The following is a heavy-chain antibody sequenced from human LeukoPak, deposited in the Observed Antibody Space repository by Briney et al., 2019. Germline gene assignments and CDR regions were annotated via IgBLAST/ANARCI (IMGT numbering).Heavy chain of an antibody. D-gene: IGHD3-10*02. Sequence: GGSLRLSCAASGFTFSSYAMSWVRQAPGKGLEWVSAISDSGSSTYYADSVKGRFTISRDNSKNTLHLQMNSLRAEDTAVYYCAELGITMIGGVWGKGTTVTISS. CDR3: AELGITMIGGV. CDR2: ISDSGSST. J-gene: IGHJ6*04. CDR1: GFTFSSYA. V-gene: IGHV3-23*01.